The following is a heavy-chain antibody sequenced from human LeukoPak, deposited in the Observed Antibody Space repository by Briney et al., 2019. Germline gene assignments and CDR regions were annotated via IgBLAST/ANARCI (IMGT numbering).Heavy chain of an antibody. CDR2: IYYSGST. CDR1: GGSIRSYY. V-gene: IGHV4-59*12. CDR3: ARDSATTLGSYYYGLDV. D-gene: IGHD5-12*01. Sequence: SETLSLTCTVSGGSIRSYYWSWIRQPPGKGLEWIGNIYYSGSTKYNPSLKSRVTISLDKSNNHFSLKMNSVTAADTAVYYCARDSATTLGSYYYGLDVWGQGTTVTVSS. J-gene: IGHJ6*02.